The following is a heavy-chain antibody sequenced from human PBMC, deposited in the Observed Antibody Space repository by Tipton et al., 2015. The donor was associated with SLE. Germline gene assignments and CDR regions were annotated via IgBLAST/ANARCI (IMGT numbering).Heavy chain of an antibody. D-gene: IGHD1-26*01. J-gene: IGHJ4*02. CDR1: GGSISSSSYY. Sequence: LRLSCTVSGGSISSSSYYWGWIRQPPGKGLEWIGSIYYSGSTYYNPSLKSRVTISVDTSKNQFSLKLSSVTAADTAVYYCARDRDSGSYRGGNYFDYWGQGTLVTVSS. CDR2: IYYSGST. V-gene: IGHV4-39*07. CDR3: ARDRDSGSYRGGNYFDY.